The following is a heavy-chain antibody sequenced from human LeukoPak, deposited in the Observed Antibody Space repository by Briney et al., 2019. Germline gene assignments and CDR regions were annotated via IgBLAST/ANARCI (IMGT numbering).Heavy chain of an antibody. CDR3: ARKKWGYGSDSFDY. Sequence: PGGSLRLSCAASGFTFSDAWMSWVRQAPGKGLEWVANIKQDGSEKYYVDSVKGRFTISRDSAKNSLYLQMNSLRAEDTAVYYCARKKWGYGSDSFDYWGQGTLVTVSS. V-gene: IGHV3-7*01. D-gene: IGHD3-10*01. CDR1: GFTFSDAW. CDR2: IKQDGSEK. J-gene: IGHJ4*02.